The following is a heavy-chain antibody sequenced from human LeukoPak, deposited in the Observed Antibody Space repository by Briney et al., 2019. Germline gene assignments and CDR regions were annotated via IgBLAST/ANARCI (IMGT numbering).Heavy chain of an antibody. CDR2: ISGSGGRT. V-gene: IGHV3-23*01. D-gene: IGHD3-10*01. Sequence: GGSLRLSCAASGFTFSNYAMSWVRQAPAKGLEWVSAISGSGGRTYYADSVKGRFTLSRDNSKNTLYLQMNSLRAEDTAVYYCAKEYYYGSGTYYNVVYWGQGTLVTVSS. CDR1: GFTFSNYA. J-gene: IGHJ4*02. CDR3: AKEYYYGSGTYYNVVY.